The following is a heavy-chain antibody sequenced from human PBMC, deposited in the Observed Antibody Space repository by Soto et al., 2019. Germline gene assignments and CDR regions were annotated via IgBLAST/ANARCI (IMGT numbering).Heavy chain of an antibody. V-gene: IGHV1-69*05. CDR3: ARDEYHYGSGSSYSTLDD. D-gene: IGHD3-10*01. J-gene: IGHJ4*02. CDR2: VIPLFGAA. CDR1: GGTFNNYG. Sequence: ASVKVSCKASGGTFNNYGINWVRQAPGQGLEWMGGVIPLFGAANYAQKFKGRVTLTSDTPTSTVYMELRSLRSEDTAIYYCARDEYHYGSGSSYSTLDDWGQGTLVTVSS.